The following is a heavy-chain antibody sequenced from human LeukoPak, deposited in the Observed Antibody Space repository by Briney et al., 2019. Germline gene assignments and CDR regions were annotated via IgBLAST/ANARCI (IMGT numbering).Heavy chain of an antibody. CDR1: GFTFSSYA. V-gene: IGHV3-23*01. J-gene: IGHJ3*02. D-gene: IGHD3-22*01. Sequence: GGSLRLSCAASGFTFSSYAMSWVRQAPGKGLEWVSAISGSGGSTYYADSVKGRFTISRDNSKNTLYLQMNSLRAEDTAVYYCASLDGSGYSAFDIWGQGTMVTVSS. CDR2: ISGSGGST. CDR3: ASLDGSGYSAFDI.